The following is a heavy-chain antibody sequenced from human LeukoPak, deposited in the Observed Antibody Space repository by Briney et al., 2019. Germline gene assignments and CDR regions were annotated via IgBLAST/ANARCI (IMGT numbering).Heavy chain of an antibody. CDR3: ARVPARSGYSGYFDY. J-gene: IGHJ4*02. D-gene: IGHD3-22*01. V-gene: IGHV1-46*01. CDR1: GYTFTSYY. Sequence: ASVKVSCKASGYTFTSYYLHWVRQAPGQGLEWMGIISPSGGTTSYAQKFQGRFTMTRDTSTSTVYMELNSLRSEDTAVYYCARVPARSGYSGYFDYWGQGTLVTVSS. CDR2: ISPSGGTT.